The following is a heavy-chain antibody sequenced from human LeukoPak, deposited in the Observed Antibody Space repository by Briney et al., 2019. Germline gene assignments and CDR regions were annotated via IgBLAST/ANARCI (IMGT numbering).Heavy chain of an antibody. J-gene: IGHJ4*02. CDR2: IWYDGSNK. D-gene: IGHD4-17*01. CDR1: GFTFSSYA. V-gene: IGHV3-33*08. Sequence: GGSLRLSCAASGFTFSSYAMSWVRQAPGKGLEWVAVIWYDGSNKYYADSVKGRFTISRDNSKNTLYLQMNSLRAEDTAVYYCARESTVTGSDYWGQGTLVTVSS. CDR3: ARESTVTGSDY.